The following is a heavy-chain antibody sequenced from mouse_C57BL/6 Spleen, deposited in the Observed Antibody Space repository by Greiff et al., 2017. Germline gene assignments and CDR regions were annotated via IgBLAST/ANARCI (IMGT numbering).Heavy chain of an antibody. V-gene: IGHV1-50*01. D-gene: IGHD1-1*01. CDR3: ARRNYYGY. CDR2: IDPSDSYT. J-gene: IGHJ2*01. CDR1: GYTFTSYW. Sequence: VQLQQSGAELVKPGASVKLSCKASGYTFTSYWMQWVKQRPGQGLEWIGEIDPSDSYTNYNQKFKGKATLTVDTSSSTAYMQLSSLTSEDSAVYYCARRNYYGYWGQGTTLTVSS.